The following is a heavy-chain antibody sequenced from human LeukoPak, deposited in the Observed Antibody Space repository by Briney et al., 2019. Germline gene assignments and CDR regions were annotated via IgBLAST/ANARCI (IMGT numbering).Heavy chain of an antibody. Sequence: GVSLRLSCAASGFTFSEFEMNWVRQAPGKGLEWVSDISSGGTTIFYADSVKGRFTISRDNAKNALYLQMNSLRDEDTAIYYCTRGLVVWGQGALVTVSS. CDR3: TRGLVV. J-gene: IGHJ4*02. CDR1: GFTFSEFE. V-gene: IGHV3-48*03. CDR2: ISSGGTTI. D-gene: IGHD2-2*01.